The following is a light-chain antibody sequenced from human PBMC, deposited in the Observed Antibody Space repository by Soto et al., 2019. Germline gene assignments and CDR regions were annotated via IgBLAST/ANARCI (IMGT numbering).Light chain of an antibody. CDR3: QQYVSSPRT. CDR2: AAS. Sequence: EVVLTQSPGTLSLSPGERASLSCRASLNISSAFLAWYQHKPGQAPRLLISAASSRATGVPDRFSGSGSGTDFTLTIRRLEPEDFAVYYCQQYVSSPRTFGQGTKVDI. CDR1: LNISSAF. V-gene: IGKV3-20*01. J-gene: IGKJ1*01.